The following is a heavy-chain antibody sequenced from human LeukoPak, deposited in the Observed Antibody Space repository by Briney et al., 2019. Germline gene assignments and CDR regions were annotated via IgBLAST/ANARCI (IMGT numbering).Heavy chain of an antibody. D-gene: IGHD1-26*01. CDR3: ARDEGGSYHFDY. Sequence: GGSLRLSCAASGFTFDDYGMSWVRQAPGKGLEWVSGINWNGGSTGYADSVKGQFTISRDNAKNSLYLQMNSLRAEDTALYYCARDEGGSYHFDYWGQGTLVTVSS. CDR2: INWNGGST. CDR1: GFTFDDYG. J-gene: IGHJ4*02. V-gene: IGHV3-20*04.